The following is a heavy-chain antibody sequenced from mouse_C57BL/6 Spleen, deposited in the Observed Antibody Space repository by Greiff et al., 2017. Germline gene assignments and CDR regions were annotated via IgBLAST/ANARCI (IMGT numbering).Heavy chain of an antibody. CDR3: ARAGDYSYYYAMDY. CDR2: IIPGSGGT. CDR1: GYAFTNYL. Sequence: QVQLQQSGAELVRPGTSVKVSCKASGYAFTNYLIEWVKQRPGQGLEWIGVIIPGSGGTNYNEKFKGKATLTADKSSSTAYIQLSSLTSEDSAVYFCARAGDYSYYYAMDYWGQGTSVTVSS. D-gene: IGHD1-1*01. J-gene: IGHJ4*01. V-gene: IGHV1-54*01.